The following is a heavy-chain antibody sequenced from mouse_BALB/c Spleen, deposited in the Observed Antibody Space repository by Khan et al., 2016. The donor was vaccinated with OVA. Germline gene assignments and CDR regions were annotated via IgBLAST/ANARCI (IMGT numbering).Heavy chain of an antibody. CDR2: INPNNGYT. CDR3: VRDGAYYKNGGWFAY. CDR1: GYTFTSYT. Sequence: VQLQESGAELARPGASVKMSCKASGYTFTSYTIHWIKQRPGQGLEWIGYINPNNGYTNYNQKFKDKATLTTDKSSTTAYLQLSSLTSDDSAVCSCVRDGAYYKNGGWFAYWGQGTLVTVSA. D-gene: IGHD2-12*01. V-gene: IGHV1-4*01. J-gene: IGHJ3*01.